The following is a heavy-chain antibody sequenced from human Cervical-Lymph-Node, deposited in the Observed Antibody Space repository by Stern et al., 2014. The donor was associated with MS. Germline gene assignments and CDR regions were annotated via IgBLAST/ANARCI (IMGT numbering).Heavy chain of an antibody. D-gene: IGHD5-18*01. Sequence: VQLVQSGGGLVQPGGSLRLSCAASGFTFSTYAMSWVRQAPGKGLEWVSTISGSGGSTYYADSVKGRFTISRDNSKDTLYVQMNSLRAEDTAVYYCAKFRGIYPWFFDYWGPGTLVTVSS. CDR3: AKFRGIYPWFFDY. CDR2: ISGSGGST. V-gene: IGHV3-23*04. J-gene: IGHJ4*02. CDR1: GFTFSTYA.